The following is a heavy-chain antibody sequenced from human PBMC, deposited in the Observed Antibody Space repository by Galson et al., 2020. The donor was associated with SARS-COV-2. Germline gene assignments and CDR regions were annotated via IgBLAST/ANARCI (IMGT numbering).Heavy chain of an antibody. Sequence: EESLKLSCAASGFTNSSYSMNWVRQAPGKGLEWVSYISSSSSTIYYADSVKGRFTISRDNAKNSLYLQMNSLRAEDTAVYYCARVAGEYCSSTSCSNWFDPWGQGTLVTVSS. CDR3: ARVAGEYCSSTSCSNWFDP. CDR2: ISSSSSTI. J-gene: IGHJ5*02. D-gene: IGHD2-2*01. V-gene: IGHV3-48*04. CDR1: GFTNSSYS.